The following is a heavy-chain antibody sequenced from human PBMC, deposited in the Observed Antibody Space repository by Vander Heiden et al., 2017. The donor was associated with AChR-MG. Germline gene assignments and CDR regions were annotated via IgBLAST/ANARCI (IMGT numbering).Heavy chain of an antibody. CDR1: RFIFNNAW. Sequence: EVQLVESGGGLVKPGGSLRLSCAASRFIFNNAWMTWVRQAPGKGLEWVGRMRTNTGGGTTDYSAPVKGRFTISRDDSKSTLYLKMKSLKTEDTAVYYCIVPTINAFDIWGQGTMVTVSS. J-gene: IGHJ3*02. D-gene: IGHD3-9*01. V-gene: IGHV3-15*01. CDR2: MRTNTGGGTT. CDR3: IVPTINAFDI.